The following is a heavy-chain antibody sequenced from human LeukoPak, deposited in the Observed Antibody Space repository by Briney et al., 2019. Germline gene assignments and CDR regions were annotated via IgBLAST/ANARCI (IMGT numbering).Heavy chain of an antibody. CDR1: GGSISSYY. D-gene: IGHD3-10*01. Sequence: TSETLSLTCTASGGSISSYYWSWIRKPAGKGLEWIGRIYTSGSTNYNPSLKSRVTMSVDTSKNQFSLKLSSVTAADTAVYYCARDGITMVRGADYYYGMDVWGQGTTVTVSS. J-gene: IGHJ6*02. CDR2: IYTSGST. V-gene: IGHV4-4*07. CDR3: ARDGITMVRGADYYYGMDV.